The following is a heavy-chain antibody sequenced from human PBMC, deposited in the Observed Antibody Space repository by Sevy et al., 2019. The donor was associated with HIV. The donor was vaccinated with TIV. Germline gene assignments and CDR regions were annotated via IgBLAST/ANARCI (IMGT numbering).Heavy chain of an antibody. CDR2: ISAYNGNT. CDR1: GYTFTSYG. J-gene: IGHJ6*02. CDR3: ARDSVYYYGSGSYYVDAMYGMDV. D-gene: IGHD3-10*01. V-gene: IGHV1-18*03. Sequence: ASVKVSCKASGYTFTSYGISWVRQAPGQGLEWMGWISAYNGNTNYAQKLQGRVTMTTDTSTSTAYMELRSLRSDDMAVYYCARDSVYYYGSGSYYVDAMYGMDVWGQGTTVTVSS.